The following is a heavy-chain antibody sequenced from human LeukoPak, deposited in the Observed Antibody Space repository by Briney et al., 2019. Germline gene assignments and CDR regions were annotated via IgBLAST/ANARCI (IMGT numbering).Heavy chain of an antibody. CDR1: GFTFSSYW. D-gene: IGHD6-6*01. CDR2: IKQDGSEK. Sequence: PGGTLRLSCAASGFTFSSYWMSWVRQAPGKGLEWVANIKQDGSEKHYVDSVKGRFTISRDNAKNSLYLQMNSLRAEDTAVYYCAQDLYSSSSDDYRGQGTLVTVSS. J-gene: IGHJ4*02. V-gene: IGHV3-7*01. CDR3: AQDLYSSSSDDY.